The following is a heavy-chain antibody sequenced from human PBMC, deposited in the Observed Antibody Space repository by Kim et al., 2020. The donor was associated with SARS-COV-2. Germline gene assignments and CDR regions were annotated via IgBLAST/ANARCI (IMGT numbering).Heavy chain of an antibody. J-gene: IGHJ6*02. V-gene: IGHV4-34*01. Sequence: SETLSLTCAVYGGSFSGYYWSWIRPPPGKVLEWIGEINHSGSTNYNPPLNSRVTISVDTSKNQFSLKLRSVTAADTAVYYCARARSITIFGVAIELYGMDVWGQGTTVTVSS. CDR1: GGSFSGYY. CDR3: ARARSITIFGVAIELYGMDV. CDR2: INHSGST. D-gene: IGHD3-3*01.